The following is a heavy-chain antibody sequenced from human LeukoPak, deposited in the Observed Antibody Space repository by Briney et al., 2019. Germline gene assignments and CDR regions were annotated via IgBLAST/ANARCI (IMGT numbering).Heavy chain of an antibody. CDR3: ARARPIGDWFDP. CDR1: GFTFSSYW. J-gene: IGHJ5*02. V-gene: IGHV3-74*01. Sequence: PGGSLRLSCAASGFTFSSYWMHWVRQAPGKGLVWVSRINSDGSSTSYADSVKGRFTISRDNAKNTLYLQMNSLRAEDTAVYYCARARPIGDWFDPWGQGTLVTVSS. D-gene: IGHD3-22*01. CDR2: INSDGSST.